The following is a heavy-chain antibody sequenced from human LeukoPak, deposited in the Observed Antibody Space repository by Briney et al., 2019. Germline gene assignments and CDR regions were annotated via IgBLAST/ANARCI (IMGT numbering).Heavy chain of an antibody. CDR1: GFTFSSSW. CDR3: ARQIDYGFDY. CDR2: ILSDGSRT. Sequence: PGGSLRLSCPASGFTFSSSWMHWVRQAPGKGLGWVARILSDGSRTYYADSVKGRFTISRDNPKNTLYLQMTSLRAEDTAMYDCARQIDYGFDYWGQGTLVTVSS. D-gene: IGHD4-17*01. J-gene: IGHJ4*02. V-gene: IGHV3-74*01.